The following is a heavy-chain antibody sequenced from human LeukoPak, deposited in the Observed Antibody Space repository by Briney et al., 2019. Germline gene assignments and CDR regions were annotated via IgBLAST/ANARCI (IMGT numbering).Heavy chain of an antibody. Sequence: AGGTLRLSCAASGFTFSSYSMNWVRQAPGKGLEWVSSISSSSSYIYYADSVKGRFTISRDNAKNSLYLQMNSLRAEDTAVYYCARDAKAVAGSLDYWGQGTLVTVSS. J-gene: IGHJ4*02. V-gene: IGHV3-21*01. CDR2: ISSSSSYI. D-gene: IGHD6-19*01. CDR1: GFTFSSYS. CDR3: ARDAKAVAGSLDY.